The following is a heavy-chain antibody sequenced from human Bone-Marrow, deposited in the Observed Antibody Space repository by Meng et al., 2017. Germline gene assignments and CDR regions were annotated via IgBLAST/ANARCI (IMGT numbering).Heavy chain of an antibody. J-gene: IGHJ4*02. Sequence: ASVKVSCKASGGTFSSYAISWVRQAPGQGLEWMGWINPKSGDTHYAQKFQARVTMTGDTSISTAYMELSGLRSDDTAMYYCARDEDISAAGKLFGDYWGQGTLVTVSS. CDR3: ARDEDISAAGKLFGDY. D-gene: IGHD6-25*01. CDR1: GGTFSSYA. V-gene: IGHV1-2*02. CDR2: INPKSGDT.